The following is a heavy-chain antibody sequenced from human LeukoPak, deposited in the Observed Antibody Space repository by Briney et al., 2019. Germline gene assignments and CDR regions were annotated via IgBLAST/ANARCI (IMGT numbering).Heavy chain of an antibody. Sequence: PSQTLSLTCTVSGGSISSGNYYWSWIRQHPGKGLEWIGHIHYSGSTYHNPSLTSRVTISVDTSKNQFSLKLNSVTAADTAVYYCARMESLYGLGSRDYWGQGTLVTVPS. CDR1: GGSISSGNYY. V-gene: IGHV4-31*03. CDR3: ARMESLYGLGSRDY. J-gene: IGHJ4*02. CDR2: IHYSGST. D-gene: IGHD3-10*01.